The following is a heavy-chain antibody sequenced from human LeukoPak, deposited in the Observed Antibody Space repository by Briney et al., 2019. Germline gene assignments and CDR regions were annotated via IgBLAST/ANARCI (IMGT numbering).Heavy chain of an antibody. CDR2: ISSSSSHI. CDR3: ARVPRQYYYDSSGYYVDY. V-gene: IGHV3-21*01. Sequence: PGGSLRLSCAASGSTFSSYSMTWVRQAPGKGLEWVSSISSSSSHIYYADSVKGRFTISRDNAKNSLYLQMNRLRAEDTAVYYCARVPRQYYYDSSGYYVDYWGQGTLVTVSS. CDR1: GSTFSSYS. J-gene: IGHJ4*02. D-gene: IGHD3-22*01.